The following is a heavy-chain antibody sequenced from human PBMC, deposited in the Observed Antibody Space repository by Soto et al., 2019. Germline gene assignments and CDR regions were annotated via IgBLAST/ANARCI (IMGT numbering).Heavy chain of an antibody. CDR1: GFTFSSYS. CDR2: ISSSSSYI. D-gene: IGHD3-3*01. V-gene: IGHV3-21*01. J-gene: IGHJ3*02. Sequence: GGSLRLSCAASGFTFSSYSMNWVRQAPGKGLEWVSSISSSSSYIYYADSVKGRFTISRDNAKNSLYLQMNSLRAEDTAVYYCARDSGAHYDFWSGSDAFDIWGQGTMVTGSS. CDR3: ARDSGAHYDFWSGSDAFDI.